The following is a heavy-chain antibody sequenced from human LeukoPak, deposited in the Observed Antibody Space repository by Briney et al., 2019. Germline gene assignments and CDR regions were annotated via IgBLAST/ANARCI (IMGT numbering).Heavy chain of an antibody. CDR1: GFTFSSYS. J-gene: IGHJ4*02. V-gene: IGHV3-43D*03. CDR2: ISWDGGST. D-gene: IGHD3-22*01. Sequence: GGSLRLSCAASGFTFSSYSMNWVRQAPGKGLEWVSLISWDGGSTYYADSVKGRFTISRDNSKNSLYLQMNSLRAEDTALYYCAKAGRGYYYDSSGYWDYWGQGTLVTVSS. CDR3: AKAGRGYYYDSSGYWDY.